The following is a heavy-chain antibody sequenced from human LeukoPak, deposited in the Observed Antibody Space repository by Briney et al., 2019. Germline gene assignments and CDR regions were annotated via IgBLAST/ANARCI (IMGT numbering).Heavy chain of an antibody. V-gene: IGHV4-30-4*01. CDR3: ARPYYYDSRIDP. CDR1: GGSISSGDYY. CDR2: MYYSGST. J-gene: IGHJ5*02. Sequence: PSETLSLTCTVSGGSISSGDYYWSWIRQPPGKGLEWIGYMYYSGSTYYNPSLKSRATISVDTSKNQFSLKLSSVTAADTAVYYRARPYYYDSRIDPWGQGTLVTVSS. D-gene: IGHD3-22*01.